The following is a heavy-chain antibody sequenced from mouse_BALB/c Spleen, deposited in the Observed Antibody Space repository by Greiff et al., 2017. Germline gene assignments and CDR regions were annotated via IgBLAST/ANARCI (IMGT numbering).Heavy chain of an antibody. D-gene: IGHD1-2*01. Sequence: EVKLVESGGGLVKPGGSLKLSCAASGFTFSDYYMYWVRQTPEKRLEWVATISDGGSYTYYPDSVKGRFTISRDNAKNNLYLQMSRLKSEDTAMYYCARYGYDYWGQGTTLTVSS. CDR2: ISDGGSYT. V-gene: IGHV5-4*02. CDR3: ARYGYDY. CDR1: GFTFSDYY. J-gene: IGHJ2*01.